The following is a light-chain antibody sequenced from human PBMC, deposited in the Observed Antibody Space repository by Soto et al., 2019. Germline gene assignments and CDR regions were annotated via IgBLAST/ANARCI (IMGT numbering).Light chain of an antibody. J-gene: IGKJ4*01. V-gene: IGKV3-20*01. CDR1: QTISNTF. Sequence: EIVLTQYPGPLSLSPGERSTLSCMASQTISNTFLAWYQQRPGQAPRLLIYGASGRAAGIPDRFSGSGSGTDFTLSISRLEPEDFAVYYCQQYGVSPTFGGGTKVDIK. CDR3: QQYGVSPT. CDR2: GAS.